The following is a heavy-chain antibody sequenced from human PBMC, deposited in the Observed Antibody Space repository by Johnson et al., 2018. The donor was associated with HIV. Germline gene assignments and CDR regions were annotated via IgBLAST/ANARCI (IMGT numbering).Heavy chain of an antibody. CDR2: ISWNSGSI. V-gene: IGHV3-9*01. CDR3: AKAQTGPTGAFDI. D-gene: IGHD1-7*01. CDR1: GFTFDDYA. J-gene: IGHJ3*02. Sequence: VQLVESGGGLVQPGRSLRLSCAASGFTFDDYAMHWVRQAPGKGLEWVSGISWNSGSIGYADSVKGRFTISRDNAKNSLYLQMNSLRAEDTALYYCAKAQTGPTGAFDIWGQGTMVTVSS.